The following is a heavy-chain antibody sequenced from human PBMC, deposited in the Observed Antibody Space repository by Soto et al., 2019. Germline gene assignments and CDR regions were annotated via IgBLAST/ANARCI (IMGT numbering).Heavy chain of an antibody. V-gene: IGHV3-7*01. J-gene: IGHJ6*02. Sequence: GGSLRLSCAASGLSFSSFAMSWVRQAPGKGLEWVANMKPDGSQIYYVESVKGRFTISRDNAKNSLYLQMNSLRAEDTAVYYCARDRYSYYDFWSGSLPYYYYGMDVWGQGTTVTVSS. CDR1: GLSFSSFA. CDR2: MKPDGSQI. D-gene: IGHD3-3*01. CDR3: ARDRYSYYDFWSGSLPYYYYGMDV.